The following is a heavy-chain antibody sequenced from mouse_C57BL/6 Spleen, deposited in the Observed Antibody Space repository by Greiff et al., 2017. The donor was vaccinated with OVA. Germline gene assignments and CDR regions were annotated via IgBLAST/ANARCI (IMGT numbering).Heavy chain of an antibody. CDR2: IDPNSGGT. Sequence: QVHVKQPGAELVKPGASVKLSCKASGYTFTSYWMHWVKQRPGRGLEWIGRIDPNSGGTKYNEKFKSKATLTVDKPSSTAYMQLSSLTSEDSAVYYCARRDYYGSSPLYYAMDYWGQGTSVTVSS. V-gene: IGHV1-72*01. J-gene: IGHJ4*01. CDR1: GYTFTSYW. D-gene: IGHD1-1*01. CDR3: ARRDYYGSSPLYYAMDY.